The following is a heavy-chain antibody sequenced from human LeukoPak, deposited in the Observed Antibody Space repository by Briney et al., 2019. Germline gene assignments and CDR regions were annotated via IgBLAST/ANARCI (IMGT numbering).Heavy chain of an antibody. D-gene: IGHD3-22*01. CDR2: INWNGGST. CDR1: GFTFDDYG. V-gene: IGHV3-20*04. Sequence: RSGGSLRLSCAASGFTFDDYGMSWVRQAPGKGLEWVSGINWNGGSTGYADSVKGRFTISRDNAKNSLYLQMNSLRAEDTALYYCARGDSSGYSRDAFDIWGQGTMVTVSS. J-gene: IGHJ3*02. CDR3: ARGDSSGYSRDAFDI.